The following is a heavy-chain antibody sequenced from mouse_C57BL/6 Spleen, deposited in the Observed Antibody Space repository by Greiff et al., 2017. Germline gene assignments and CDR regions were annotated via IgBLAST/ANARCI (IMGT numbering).Heavy chain of an antibody. J-gene: IGHJ4*01. CDR2: IWRGGST. D-gene: IGHD2-2*01. V-gene: IGHV2-5*01. CDR1: GFSLTSYG. CDR3: AETGYGGGYAMDY. Sequence: QVQLQQSGPGLVQPSQSLSITCTVSGFSLTSYGVHWVRQSPGKGLEWLGVIWRGGSTDYNAAFMSRLGNTKDNSNSQVFFKMNSLQADDTAIYYCAETGYGGGYAMDYWGQGTSVTVSS.